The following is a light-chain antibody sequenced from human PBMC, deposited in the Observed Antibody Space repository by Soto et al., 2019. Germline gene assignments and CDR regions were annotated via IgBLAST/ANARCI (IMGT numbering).Light chain of an antibody. V-gene: IGLV2-11*01. CDR3: CSYAGSYTPNWV. CDR1: SSDVGGYNY. CDR2: DVS. Sequence: QSLLTHPRSLSGSPGQSVTISCTGTSSDVGGYNYVSWYQQHPGKAPKLMIYDVSKRPSGVPDRFSGSKSGNTASLTISGLQAEDEADYYCCSYAGSYTPNWVFGGGTKVTVL. J-gene: IGLJ3*02.